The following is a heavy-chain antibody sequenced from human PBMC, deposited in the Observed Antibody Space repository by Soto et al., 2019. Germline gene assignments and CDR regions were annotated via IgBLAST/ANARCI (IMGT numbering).Heavy chain of an antibody. CDR2: IIPIFGTA. CDR1: GGTFSSYA. CDR3: ASPGMGYYDSSGYYTFDY. D-gene: IGHD3-22*01. J-gene: IGHJ4*02. Sequence: SVKVSCKASGGTFSSYAISWVRQAPGQGLEWMGGIIPIFGTANYAQKFQGRVTITADESTSTAYMELSSLRSEDTAVYYCASPGMGYYDSSGYYTFDYWGQGTLVTVSS. V-gene: IGHV1-69*13.